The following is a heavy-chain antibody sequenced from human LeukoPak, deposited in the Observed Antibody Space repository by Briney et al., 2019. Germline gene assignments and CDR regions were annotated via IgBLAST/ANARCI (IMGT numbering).Heavy chain of an antibody. CDR2: IRDDGRNK. J-gene: IGHJ3*02. CDR3: ASQGGYNWNDAPDDAFDI. Sequence: GGSLRLSCAASGFTFSSYGMNWVRQAPGKGLEWVAFIRDDGRNKYYADSVKGRFTISRDNAKNSLYLQMNSLRAEDTAVYYCASQGGYNWNDAPDDAFDIWGQGTMVTVSS. D-gene: IGHD1-1*01. CDR1: GFTFSSYG. V-gene: IGHV3-30*02.